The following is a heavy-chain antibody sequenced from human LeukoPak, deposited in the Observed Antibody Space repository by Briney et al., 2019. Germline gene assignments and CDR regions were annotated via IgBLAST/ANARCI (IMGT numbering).Heavy chain of an antibody. V-gene: IGHV4-59*01. Sequence: SETLSLNCTVSGGSISSYYWSWIRQPPGKGLEWIGYIYYSGSTNYNPSLKSRVTISVDTSKNQFSLKLSSVTAADTAVYYCARDHSLRGVTLSHNWFDPWGQGTLVTVSS. D-gene: IGHD2-21*02. J-gene: IGHJ5*02. CDR3: ARDHSLRGVTLSHNWFDP. CDR1: GGSISSYY. CDR2: IYYSGST.